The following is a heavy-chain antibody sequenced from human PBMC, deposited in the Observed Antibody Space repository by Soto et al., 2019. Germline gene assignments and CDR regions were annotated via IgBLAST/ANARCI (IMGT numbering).Heavy chain of an antibody. CDR2: IWYDGSNK. Sequence: GXALRLSCAASGFTFSSYGMHWVRQAPGKGLEWVAVIWYDGSNKYYADSVKGRFTISRDNSKNTLYLQMNSLRAEDTAVYYCARTNSSGLYFDYWGQGALVTVSS. V-gene: IGHV3-33*01. D-gene: IGHD6-19*01. CDR1: GFTFSSYG. CDR3: ARTNSSGLYFDY. J-gene: IGHJ4*02.